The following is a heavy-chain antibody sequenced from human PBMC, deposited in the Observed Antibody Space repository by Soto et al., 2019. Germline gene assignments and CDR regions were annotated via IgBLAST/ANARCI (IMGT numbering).Heavy chain of an antibody. J-gene: IGHJ4*02. CDR1: GGSFKSGSYS. V-gene: IGHV4-61*01. Sequence: PSETLSLTCTVSGGSFKSGSYSWSWIRQPPGKGLEWIGYFYHTGRTSYSPSLKSRVSISMDTSKNQFSLNLDSVTAADTAVYFCARDFAYFDSWGQGTLVTVSS. D-gene: IGHD3-3*01. CDR2: FYHTGRT. CDR3: ARDFAYFDS.